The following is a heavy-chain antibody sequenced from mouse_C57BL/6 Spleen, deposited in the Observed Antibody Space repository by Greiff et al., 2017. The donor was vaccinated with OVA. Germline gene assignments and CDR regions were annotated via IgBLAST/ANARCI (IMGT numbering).Heavy chain of an antibody. CDR3: ARKNYARRDYYAMDY. D-gene: IGHD2-4*01. CDR1: GYTFTSYW. V-gene: IGHV1-55*01. J-gene: IGHJ4*01. CDR2: IYPGSGST. Sequence: VQLQQPGAELVKPGASVKMSCKASGYTFTSYWITWVKQRPGQGLEWIGDIYPGSGSTNYNEKFKSKATLTVDTSSSTAYMQLSSLTSEDSAVYDCARKNYARRDYYAMDYWGQGTSVTVSS.